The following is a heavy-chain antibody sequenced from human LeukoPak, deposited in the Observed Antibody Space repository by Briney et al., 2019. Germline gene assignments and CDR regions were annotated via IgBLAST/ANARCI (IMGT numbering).Heavy chain of an antibody. D-gene: IGHD3-10*01. CDR2: INPSGGST. Sequence: GASVKVSCKASGYTFTSYYMHWVRQAPGQGLEWMGIINPSGGSTSYAQKFQGRVTMTTDTSTGTAYMELRSLRSDDTAVYYCARDVAANYYGSGKGAFDIWGQGTMVTVSS. V-gene: IGHV1-46*01. CDR1: GYTFTSYY. J-gene: IGHJ3*02. CDR3: ARDVAANYYGSGKGAFDI.